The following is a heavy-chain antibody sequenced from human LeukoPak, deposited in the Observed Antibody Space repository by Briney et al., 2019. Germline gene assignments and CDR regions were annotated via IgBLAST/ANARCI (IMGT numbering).Heavy chain of an antibody. Sequence: ASVKVSCKASGYTFTGYYMHWVRQAPGQGLEWMGWMNPNSGNTGYAQKFQGRVTMTRNTSISTAYMELSSLRSEDTAVYYCARGSEVWWWYDFDYWGQGTLVTVSS. CDR1: GYTFTGYY. D-gene: IGHD2-15*01. CDR3: ARGSEVWWWYDFDY. V-gene: IGHV1-8*02. J-gene: IGHJ4*02. CDR2: MNPNSGNT.